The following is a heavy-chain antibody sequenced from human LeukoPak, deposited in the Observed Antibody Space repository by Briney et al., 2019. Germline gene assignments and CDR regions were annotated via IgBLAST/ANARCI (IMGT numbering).Heavy chain of an antibody. CDR1: GYTFTGYY. CDR2: INPNSGGT. Sequence: ASVKVSCKASGYTFTGYYMHWVRQAPGQGLEWMGWINPNSGGTNYAQKFQGRVTITADKSTSTAYMELSSLRSEDTAVYYCAKTTVTRLDYYYYMDVWGKGTTVTVSS. J-gene: IGHJ6*03. V-gene: IGHV1-2*02. D-gene: IGHD4-17*01. CDR3: AKTTVTRLDYYYYMDV.